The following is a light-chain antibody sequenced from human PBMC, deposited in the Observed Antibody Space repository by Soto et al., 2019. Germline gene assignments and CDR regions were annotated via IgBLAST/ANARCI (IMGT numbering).Light chain of an antibody. CDR1: TSNVGSNS. V-gene: IGLV1-44*01. J-gene: IGLJ2*01. CDR2: GDN. CDR3: AAWDDSLKSVI. Sequence: QSVLTQPPSASGTPGQRITISCSGSTSNVGSNSVNWYQQLPGTAPKLLIYGDNQRPSGLPDRFSGSKSGTSASLAISGLQSEDEADFYCAAWDDSLKSVIFGGGTKLTLL.